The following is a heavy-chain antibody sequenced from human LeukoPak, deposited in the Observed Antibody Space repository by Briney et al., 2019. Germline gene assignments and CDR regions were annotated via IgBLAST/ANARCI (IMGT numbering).Heavy chain of an antibody. V-gene: IGHV4-61*08. J-gene: IGHJ4*02. Sequence: PSETLSLTCTVSGGSISSGGYYWSWIRQPPGKGLEWIGYIYQNGRTNYNPSLKSRVTISIDTSKNHFSLNLISVTAADTAVYFCAREDRDGNSGYAIGDWGQGTLVTVSS. D-gene: IGHD5-12*01. CDR2: IYQNGRT. CDR1: GGSISSGGYY. CDR3: AREDRDGNSGYAIGD.